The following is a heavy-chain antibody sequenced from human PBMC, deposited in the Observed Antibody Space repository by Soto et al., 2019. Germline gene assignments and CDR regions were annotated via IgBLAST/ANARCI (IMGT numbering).Heavy chain of an antibody. CDR1: GGSFSGYY. D-gene: IGHD3-9*01. Sequence: PSETLSLTCAVYGGSFSGYYWSWIRQPPGKGLEWIGEINHSGSTNYNPSLKSRVTISVDTSKNQFSLKLSSVTAADTAVYYCARGKRYFDWLPREVYGMAVWGQGTTVTVSS. V-gene: IGHV4-34*01. J-gene: IGHJ6*02. CDR2: INHSGST. CDR3: ARGKRYFDWLPREVYGMAV.